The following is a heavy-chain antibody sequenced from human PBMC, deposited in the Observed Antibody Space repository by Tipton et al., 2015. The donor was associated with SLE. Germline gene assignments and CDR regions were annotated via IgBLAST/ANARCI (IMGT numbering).Heavy chain of an antibody. CDR3: AMSVIMFQGGWDY. D-gene: IGHD3-10*01. CDR1: GFSISSSSY. Sequence: TLSLTCAVSGFSISSSSYWGWIRQPPGKGLEWIGTIYQNGNTNYNPSPKGRVTISVDRSKNQFSLKLSSVTAADTAVYYWAMSVIMFQGGWDYWGQGTLVTVSS. J-gene: IGHJ4*02. CDR2: IYQNGNT. V-gene: IGHV4-38-2*01.